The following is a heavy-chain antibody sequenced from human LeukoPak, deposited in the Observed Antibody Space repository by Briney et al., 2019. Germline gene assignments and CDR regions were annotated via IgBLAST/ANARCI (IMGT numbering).Heavy chain of an antibody. CDR1: GFTFSSYW. CDR2: IKQDGSEK. CDR3: ARDWGLYGWYYFDY. J-gene: IGHJ4*02. D-gene: IGHD3-10*01. V-gene: IGHV3-7*01. Sequence: PGGSLRLSCAASGFTFSSYWMSWVRQAPGKGLEWVANIKQDGSEKYYVDSVKGRFTISRDNAKNSLYLQMNSLRAEDTAVYYCARDWGLYGWYYFDYWGQGTLVTVSS.